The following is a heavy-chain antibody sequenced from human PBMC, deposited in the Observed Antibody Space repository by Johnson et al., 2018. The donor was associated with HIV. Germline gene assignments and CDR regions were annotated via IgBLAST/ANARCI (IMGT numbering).Heavy chain of an antibody. CDR3: ARDNRDYYDSSGPSAFDI. CDR1: GFTVSSNY. V-gene: IGHV3-66*01. D-gene: IGHD3-22*01. CDR2: IYSGGST. J-gene: IGHJ3*02. Sequence: VQLMESGGGLVQPGGSLRLSCAASGFTVSSNYMSWVRQAPGKGLAWVSVIYSGGSTYYADSVKGRFTISRDNSKNTLYLQMNSLRAEDTAVYYCARDNRDYYDSSGPSAFDIWGQGTMVTVSS.